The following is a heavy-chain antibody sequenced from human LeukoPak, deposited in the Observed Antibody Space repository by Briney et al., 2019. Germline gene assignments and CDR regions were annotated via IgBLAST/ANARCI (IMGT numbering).Heavy chain of an antibody. CDR3: ARPSRYCTGGSCYLVRYYYGMDV. D-gene: IGHD2-15*01. V-gene: IGHV4-34*01. J-gene: IGHJ6*04. CDR2: INDSGST. Sequence: SETLSLTCAVYGGSFSGCYWSWIRQPPGKGLEWIGEINDSGSTNYNPSLKSRVTISVDTSKNQFSLKLSSVTAADTAVYYCARPSRYCTGGSCYLVRYYYGMDVWGKGTTVTVSS. CDR1: GGSFSGCY.